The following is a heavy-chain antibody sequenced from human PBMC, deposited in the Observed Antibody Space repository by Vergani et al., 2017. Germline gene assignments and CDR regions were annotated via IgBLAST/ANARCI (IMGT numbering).Heavy chain of an antibody. D-gene: IGHD3-16*01. CDR2: FDWDNTK. J-gene: IGHJ5*01. CDR1: GFSLSSGGLR. CDR3: AQPWGRTINCHSNYCWFDS. V-gene: IGHV2-70*04. Sequence: QVTLKESGPALVKPTQTLTLTCSLSGFSLSSGGLRVSWIRQPPGKALEWLARFDWDNTKVYSSSLKSRLFISKDISKNAVVLAMTNMDPVDTATYCCAQPWGRTINCHSNYCWFDSWGQGILVTVSS.